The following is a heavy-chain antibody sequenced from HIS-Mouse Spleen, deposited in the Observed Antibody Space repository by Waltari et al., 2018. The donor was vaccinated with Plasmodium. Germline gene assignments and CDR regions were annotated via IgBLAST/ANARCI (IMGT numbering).Heavy chain of an antibody. V-gene: IGHV4-34*01. CDR2: INHSGST. D-gene: IGHD2-15*01. CDR1: GGSFSGYY. CDR3: ARLEVVASKDSY. Sequence: QVQLQQWGAGLLKPSETLSLTCAVYGGSFSGYYWSWIRQPPGKGLEWIGEINHSGSTNYNPSLKSRVTISVDTSKNQFSLKLSSVTAADTAVYYCARLEVVASKDSYWGQGTLVTVSS. J-gene: IGHJ4*02.